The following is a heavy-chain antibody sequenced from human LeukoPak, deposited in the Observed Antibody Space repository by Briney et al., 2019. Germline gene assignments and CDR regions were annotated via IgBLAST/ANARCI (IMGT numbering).Heavy chain of an antibody. V-gene: IGHV4-59*01. CDR1: GDSISSYY. J-gene: IGHJ4*02. Sequence: KPSETLSLTCTVCGDSISSYYWSWIRQLPGKGLEWIAYIYSSGSTHHNPSLKSRVATSVDTSKNQLSLKLNSVTAADAAVYYCARAGQAYSFDHWGQGTLVTVSS. D-gene: IGHD4-11*01. CDR3: ARAGQAYSFDH. CDR2: IYSSGST.